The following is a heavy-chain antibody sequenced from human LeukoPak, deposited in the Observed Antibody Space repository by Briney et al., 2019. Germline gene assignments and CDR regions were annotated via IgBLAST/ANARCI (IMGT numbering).Heavy chain of an antibody. V-gene: IGHV3-23*01. CDR2: ISSSGDT. CDR1: GFTFSTYA. D-gene: IGHD1-26*01. CDR3: AKDAVGGTAYYFDY. J-gene: IGHJ4*02. Sequence: GGPLRLSCAASGFTFSTYAMSWVRQAPGKGLEWVSAISSSGDTYYAGSVKGRFTISRDNSKNTLYLQINSLRAEDTAVYYCAKDAVGGTAYYFDYWGQGTLVTVSS.